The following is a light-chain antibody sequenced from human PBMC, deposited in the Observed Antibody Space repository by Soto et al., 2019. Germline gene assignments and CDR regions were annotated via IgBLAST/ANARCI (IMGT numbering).Light chain of an antibody. CDR3: QQYNNWPPKVT. V-gene: IGKV1-17*01. Sequence: PSSLSASVGDRVTITCRASQGIRNDLGWYQQKPGKAPKRLIYGASSLESGVPPRFGGDGSETDLTLTISSLQSEDFAVYYCQQYNNWPPKVTFGQGTRLEIK. J-gene: IGKJ5*01. CDR1: QGIRND. CDR2: GAS.